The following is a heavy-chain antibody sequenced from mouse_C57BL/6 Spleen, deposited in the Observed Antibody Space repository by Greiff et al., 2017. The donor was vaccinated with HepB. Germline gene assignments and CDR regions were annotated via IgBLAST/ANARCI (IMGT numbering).Heavy chain of an antibody. J-gene: IGHJ1*03. CDR1: GFTFSDYG. CDR3: ERKGSYDGYYDWYFDV. D-gene: IGHD2-3*01. Sequence: EVKLMESGGGLVKPGGSLKLSCAASGFTFSDYGMHWVRQAPEKGLEWVAYISSGSSTIYYADTVKGRFTISRDNANNTLFLQMTSLRSEDTAMYDCERKGSYDGYYDWYFDVWGTGTTVTVSS. V-gene: IGHV5-17*01. CDR2: ISSGSSTI.